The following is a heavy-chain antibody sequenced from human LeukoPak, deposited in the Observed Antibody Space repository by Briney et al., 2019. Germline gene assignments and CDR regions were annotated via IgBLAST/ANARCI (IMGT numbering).Heavy chain of an antibody. J-gene: IGHJ1*01. CDR3: AKDFAKYCSGGCDFQY. V-gene: IGHV3-30*18. D-gene: IGHD2-15*01. Sequence: PGGSLRLSCAASGFTFSSYGMHWVRQPPGRGLEWVAVISYDGPNKYYADSVKGRFTISRDNSKNTLYLQMNSLRTDDTAVYYCAKDFAKYCSGGCDFQYWGQGTLVTVSS. CDR1: GFTFSSYG. CDR2: ISYDGPNK.